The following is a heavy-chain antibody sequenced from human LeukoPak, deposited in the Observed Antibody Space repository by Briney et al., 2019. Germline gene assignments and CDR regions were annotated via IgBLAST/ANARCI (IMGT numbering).Heavy chain of an antibody. CDR3: ARTPVYCSGGSCYYYYYAMDV. V-gene: IGHV4-61*01. Sequence: SETLSLTCTVSGASVSSGSSYWGWIRQPPGKGLEWIGYIFYSGTTNCSPSLKSRVTMSLDTSENQFSLRLSSVTAADTAVYYCARTPVYCSGGSCYYYYYAMDVWGQGTTVTVSS. CDR1: GASVSSGSSY. D-gene: IGHD2-15*01. J-gene: IGHJ6*02. CDR2: IFYSGTT.